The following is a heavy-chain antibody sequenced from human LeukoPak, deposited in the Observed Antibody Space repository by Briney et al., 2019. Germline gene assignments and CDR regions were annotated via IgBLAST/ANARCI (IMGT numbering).Heavy chain of an antibody. Sequence: GGSLRLSCAASGFTFSTYGMSWVRQAPGSGLEWVSTISGSGDSSYYADSVKGRFTISRDNSKNTLYLQVNSLRAEDTAVYYCAKKEFTYYDSLTGSFYYYGMDVWGLGTTVTVSS. CDR2: ISGSGDSS. CDR3: AKKEFTYYDSLTGSFYYYGMDV. CDR1: GFTFSTYG. V-gene: IGHV3-23*01. D-gene: IGHD3-9*01. J-gene: IGHJ6*02.